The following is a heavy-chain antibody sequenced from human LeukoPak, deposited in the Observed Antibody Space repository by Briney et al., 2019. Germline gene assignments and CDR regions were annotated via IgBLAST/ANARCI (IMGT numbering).Heavy chain of an antibody. CDR3: ARERNYYDSSRGYFDL. Sequence: PSETLSLTCTVSGGSISSSSYYWGWIRQPPGKGLEWIGSIYYSGSTYYNPSLKSRVTISVDTSKNQFSLKLSSVTAADTAVYYCARERNYYDSSRGYFDLWGRGTLVTVSS. V-gene: IGHV4-39*01. CDR2: IYYSGST. J-gene: IGHJ2*01. D-gene: IGHD3-22*01. CDR1: GGSISSSSYY.